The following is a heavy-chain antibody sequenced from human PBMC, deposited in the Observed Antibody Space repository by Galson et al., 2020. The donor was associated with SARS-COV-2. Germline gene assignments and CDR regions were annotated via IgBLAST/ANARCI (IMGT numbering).Heavy chain of an antibody. CDR1: GGSFSGYY. J-gene: IGHJ5*02. CDR3: ARGPWGVVAATANWFDP. CDR2: INHSGST. Sequence: SETLSLTCAVYGGSFSGYYWSWIRQPPGKGLEWIGEINHSGSTNYNPSLKSRVTISVDTSKNQFSLKLSSVTAADTAVYYCARGPWGVVAATANWFDPWGQGTLVTVSS. D-gene: IGHD2-15*01. V-gene: IGHV4-34*01.